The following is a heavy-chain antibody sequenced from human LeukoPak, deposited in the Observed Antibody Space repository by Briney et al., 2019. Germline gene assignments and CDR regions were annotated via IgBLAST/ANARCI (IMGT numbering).Heavy chain of an antibody. J-gene: IGHJ4*02. Sequence: PSETLSLTCTVSGGSISSYYWSWIRQPPGKGLEWIGYIYYSGSTNYNPSLKSRVAISVDTSKNQFSLKLSSVTAADTAVYYCARGGSWGVYFDYWGQGTLVTVSS. V-gene: IGHV4-59*08. D-gene: IGHD7-27*01. CDR2: IYYSGST. CDR3: ARGGSWGVYFDY. CDR1: GGSISSYY.